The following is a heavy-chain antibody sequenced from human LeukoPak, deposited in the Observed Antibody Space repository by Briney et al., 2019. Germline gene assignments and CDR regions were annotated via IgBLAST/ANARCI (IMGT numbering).Heavy chain of an antibody. CDR3: AKNGDRGAYCTGGTCYPYFYYYMDV. CDR2: ISSSGSTI. J-gene: IGHJ6*03. Sequence: GGSLRLSCAASGFTFDDYAMHWVRQAPGKGLEWVSYISSSGSTIYYADSVKGRFTISRDNAKNSLYLQMNSLRAEDTAIYYCAKNGDRGAYCTGGTCYPYFYYYMDVWGKGTTVTI. D-gene: IGHD2-15*01. V-gene: IGHV3-48*03. CDR1: GFTFDDYA.